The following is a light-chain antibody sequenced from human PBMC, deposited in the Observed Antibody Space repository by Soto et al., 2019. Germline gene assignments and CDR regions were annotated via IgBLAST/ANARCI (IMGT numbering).Light chain of an antibody. Sequence: EIVLTQSPGTLSLSPWERATLSCRASQSVSSSYLAWYQQKPGQAPRLLIYGASSRATGIPDRFSGSGSGTDFTLTIRSLEPEDFAVYYCQQSSNWPPITFGQGTRREIK. CDR3: QQSSNWPPIT. V-gene: IGKV3D-20*02. CDR1: QSVSSSY. CDR2: GAS. J-gene: IGKJ5*01.